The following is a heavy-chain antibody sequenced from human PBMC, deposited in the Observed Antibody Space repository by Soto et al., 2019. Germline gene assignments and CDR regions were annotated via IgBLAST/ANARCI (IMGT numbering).Heavy chain of an antibody. J-gene: IGHJ6*03. V-gene: IGHV1-18*01. CDR2: ISAYNGIA. Sequence: ASVKVSCKASGYTFTSYGISWVRQAPGQGLEWMGRISAYNGIANYAQKFQGRVTITTDKSTSTAYMELSSLRSEDTAVYYCARDELAPATVRGSSSNYYYYYMDVWGKGTTVTVSS. CDR1: GYTFTSYG. CDR3: ARDELAPATVRGSSSNYYYYYMDV. D-gene: IGHD6-6*01.